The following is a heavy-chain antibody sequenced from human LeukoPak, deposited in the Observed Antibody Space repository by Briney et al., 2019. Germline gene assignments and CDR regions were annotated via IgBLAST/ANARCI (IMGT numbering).Heavy chain of an antibody. D-gene: IGHD4-23*01. J-gene: IGHJ3*02. V-gene: IGHV3-7*01. CDR2: IKQDGSEK. CDR3: ATSYGGNSNDAFDI. CDR1: GFTFSSYW. Sequence: GGSLRLSCAASGFTFSSYWMSWVRQAPGKGLEWVANIKQDGSEKYYVDSVKGRFTISRDNAKNSLYLQMNSLRAEDTAVYYCATSYGGNSNDAFDIWAKGQWSPSLQ.